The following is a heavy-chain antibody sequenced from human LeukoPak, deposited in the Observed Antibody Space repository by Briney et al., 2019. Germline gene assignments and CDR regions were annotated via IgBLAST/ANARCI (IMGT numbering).Heavy chain of an antibody. V-gene: IGHV3-23*01. CDR2: IRGSDGST. CDR3: AKDVYGDYGGPDY. Sequence: GGSLRLSCAASGFPVRTYAMSWVRQAPGKGLEWVSSIRGSDGSTYYADSVKGRFAISRDNSKNTLYLQINSLRAEDTAVYYCAKDVYGDYGGPDYWGQGTLVTVSS. J-gene: IGHJ4*02. CDR1: GFPVRTYA. D-gene: IGHD4-17*01.